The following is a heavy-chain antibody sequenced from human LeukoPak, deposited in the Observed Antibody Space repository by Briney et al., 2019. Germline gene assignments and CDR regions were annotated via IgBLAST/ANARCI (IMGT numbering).Heavy chain of an antibody. D-gene: IGHD2-21*01. V-gene: IGHV4-59*01. Sequence: PSETLSLTCTVSGESISGFYWTWIRQPPGKGLEWIGYIYYSGSTNYNPSLQSRVTISVDTSKNQFSLKLSSVTAADTAVYYCARGVVIAPQTFDYWGQGTLVTVSS. J-gene: IGHJ4*02. CDR2: IYYSGST. CDR3: ARGVVIAPQTFDY. CDR1: GESISGFY.